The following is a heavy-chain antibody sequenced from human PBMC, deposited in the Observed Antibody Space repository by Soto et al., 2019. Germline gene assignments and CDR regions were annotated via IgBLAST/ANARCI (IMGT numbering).Heavy chain of an antibody. CDR3: ARIPVDTSMIYWLDP. CDR2: IYYSGNT. Sequence: TRSLTCTVSGGSVSSGDYYWSWIRQPPGKGLEWIGYIYYSGNTNYNPSLKSRVIISVDTSKNLFSLKLTSVTAADTAVYYFARIPVDTSMIYWLDPWGQGTLVTVSS. J-gene: IGHJ5*02. CDR1: GGSVSSGDYY. V-gene: IGHV4-61*08. D-gene: IGHD5-18*01.